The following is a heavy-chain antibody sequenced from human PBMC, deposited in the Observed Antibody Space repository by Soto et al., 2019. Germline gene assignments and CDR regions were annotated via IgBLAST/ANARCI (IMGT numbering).Heavy chain of an antibody. CDR1: GYTFTSYG. Sequence: QVQLVQSGAEVKKPGASVKVSCKASGYTFTSYGISWVRQAPGQGLEWMGWISAYNGNTNYAQKLQGRVTMTTDTFTSTAYMELRSLRSDDTAVYYCARDPYIEARGYYGMDVWGQGTTVTVSS. V-gene: IGHV1-18*01. CDR2: ISAYNGNT. CDR3: ARDPYIEARGYYGMDV. J-gene: IGHJ6*02. D-gene: IGHD5-12*01.